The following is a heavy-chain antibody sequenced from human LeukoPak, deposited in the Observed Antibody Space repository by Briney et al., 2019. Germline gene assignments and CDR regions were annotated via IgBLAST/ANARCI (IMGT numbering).Heavy chain of an antibody. J-gene: IGHJ4*02. Sequence: PSETLSLTCAVSGGSISSSNWWSWVRQPPGKGLEWIGEIYHSGSTNYNPSLKSRVTISVDKSKNQFSLKLSSVTAADTAVYYCARENEGTVHDSTAAFHYWGQGTLVTISS. CDR3: ARENEGTVHDSTAAFHY. CDR1: GGSISSSNW. V-gene: IGHV4-4*02. CDR2: IYHSGST. D-gene: IGHD1-7*01.